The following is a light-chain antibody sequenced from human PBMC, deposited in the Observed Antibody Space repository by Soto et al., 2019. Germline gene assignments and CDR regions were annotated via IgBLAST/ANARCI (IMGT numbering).Light chain of an antibody. CDR1: QSVSSSY. CDR3: QQFSSYPLT. V-gene: IGKV3-20*01. J-gene: IGKJ4*01. CDR2: GAS. Sequence: EIVLTQSPGTLSLSPGERATLSFRASQSVSSSYLAWYQQKPGQAPRLLIYGASSRATGIPDRFSGGGSGTDFTLTISRLEPEDFAVYYCQQFSSYPLTFGGGTKVDI.